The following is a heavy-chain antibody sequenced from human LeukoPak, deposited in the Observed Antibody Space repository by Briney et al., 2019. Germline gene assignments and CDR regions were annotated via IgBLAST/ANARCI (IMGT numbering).Heavy chain of an antibody. Sequence: SGPVLVKPTETLTLTCTVSGFSLGNARMGVSWIRQPPGKALEWLAHIFSNDEKSYSTSLKSRLTISKDTSKSQVVLTMTNMDPVDTATYYCARDCSSTSCYGIGAFDIWGQGTMVTVSS. CDR1: GFSLGNARMG. J-gene: IGHJ3*02. CDR2: IFSNDEK. CDR3: ARDCSSTSCYGIGAFDI. D-gene: IGHD2-2*01. V-gene: IGHV2-26*01.